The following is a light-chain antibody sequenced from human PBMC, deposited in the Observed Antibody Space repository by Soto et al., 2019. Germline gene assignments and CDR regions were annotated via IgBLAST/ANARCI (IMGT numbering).Light chain of an antibody. CDR3: QQNDSFPLT. Sequence: DIQITQSPSSLSASLADRVSITCRTRQTISSYLSWYQQKPGKAPNLLIYGASSLESGVPARFSGSGSGTYFTLTISSLQPEDFATYYCQQNDSFPLTFGGGTKVDIK. J-gene: IGKJ4*01. CDR2: GAS. CDR1: QTISSY. V-gene: IGKV1-39*01.